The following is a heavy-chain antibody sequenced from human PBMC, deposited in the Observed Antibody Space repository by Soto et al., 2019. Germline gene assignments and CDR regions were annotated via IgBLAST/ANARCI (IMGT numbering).Heavy chain of an antibody. CDR1: GFTFSSYS. V-gene: IGHV3-48*02. D-gene: IGHD3-22*01. Sequence: LSLTCAASGFTFSSYSMNWVRQAPGKGLEWVSYISSSSSTIYYADSVKGRFTISRDNAKNTLYLQMNSLRDEDTAVYYCARGGRAYYYDSSGYYWLDYWGQGTLVTVSS. J-gene: IGHJ4*02. CDR2: ISSSSSTI. CDR3: ARGGRAYYYDSSGYYWLDY.